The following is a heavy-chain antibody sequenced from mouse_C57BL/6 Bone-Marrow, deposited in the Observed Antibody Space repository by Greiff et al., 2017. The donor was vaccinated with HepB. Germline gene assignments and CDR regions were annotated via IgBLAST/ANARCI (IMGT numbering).Heavy chain of an antibody. J-gene: IGHJ1*03. CDR1: GYTFTSYW. Sequence: QVQLKESGAELVRPGSSVKLSCKASGYTFTSYWMHWVKQRPIQGLEWIGNIDPSDSETHYNQKFKDKATLTVDKSSSTAYMQLSSLTSEDSAVYYCARSGDGYYLHWYFDVWGTGTTVTVSS. CDR2: IDPSDSET. CDR3: ARSGDGYYLHWYFDV. V-gene: IGHV1-52*01. D-gene: IGHD2-3*01.